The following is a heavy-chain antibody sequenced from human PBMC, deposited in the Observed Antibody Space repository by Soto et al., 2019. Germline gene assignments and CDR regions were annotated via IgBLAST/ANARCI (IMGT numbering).Heavy chain of an antibody. V-gene: IGHV4-31*03. Sequence: PSETLSLTCTVSGDSINNYDHFWTWILRKPGEGLEWIVYIYYSVTTFYNPSLKSRLTISVDTSKSQFSLKLCSVTAADTAVYYCARDRIVGSGDYYYTQNAFDIWGQGTMVTVSS. CDR2: IYYSVTT. J-gene: IGHJ3*02. D-gene: IGHD3-22*01. CDR1: GDSINNYDHF. CDR3: ARDRIVGSGDYYYTQNAFDI.